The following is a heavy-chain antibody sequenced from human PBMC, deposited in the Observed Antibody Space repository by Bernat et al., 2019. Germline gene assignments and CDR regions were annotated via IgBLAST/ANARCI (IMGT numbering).Heavy chain of an antibody. Sequence: QVQLQESGPGLVKPSETLALTCTVSGGSINSFYWSWIRQPPGKGLEWIAYVSNSGDSKYNPSLRSRVTISIDTSNNQFSLKLNSVTAADTAVYYCARGGLLWFGDPFDFWGQGTLVTVSS. CDR1: GGSINSFY. V-gene: IGHV4-59*01. CDR3: ARGGLLWFGDPFDF. D-gene: IGHD3-10*01. J-gene: IGHJ4*02. CDR2: VSNSGDS.